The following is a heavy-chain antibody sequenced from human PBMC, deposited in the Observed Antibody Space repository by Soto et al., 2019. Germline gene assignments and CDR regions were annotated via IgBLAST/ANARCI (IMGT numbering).Heavy chain of an antibody. CDR3: ARESGDWPLNWFDP. V-gene: IGHV3-74*01. CDR2: ITSDGKSK. Sequence: PAGSLKLSCAASGVNFCNHWVHGVRQRPAEGLVWVSRITSDGKSKAYAESVKGRFAISRDDAKNTLYLQMNGLTAEDTAVYYCARESGDWPLNWFDPWGQGTLVTVSS. J-gene: IGHJ5*02. D-gene: IGHD2-21*02. CDR1: GVNFCNHW.